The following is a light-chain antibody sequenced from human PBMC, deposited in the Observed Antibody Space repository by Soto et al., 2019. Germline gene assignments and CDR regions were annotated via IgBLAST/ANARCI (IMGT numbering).Light chain of an antibody. V-gene: IGKV1-5*01. CDR2: DAS. J-gene: IGKJ1*01. CDR1: QSISIW. CDR3: QQYNSYSGT. Sequence: DIQMTQSPSTLSASVGDRVTITCRASQSISIWLAWYQQKPGKAPKLLIYDASNLESGVPSRFSGSGSGTEFTLTISRLQPDDFAGYYCQQYNSYSGTFGQGTKVDI.